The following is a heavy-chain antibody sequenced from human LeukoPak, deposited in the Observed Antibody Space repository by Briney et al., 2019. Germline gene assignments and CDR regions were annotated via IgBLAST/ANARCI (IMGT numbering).Heavy chain of an antibody. J-gene: IGHJ3*02. CDR3: ARGFGPNGFDI. CDR1: GFTFSSYA. V-gene: IGHV3-66*01. Sequence: GGSLRLSCAASGFTFSSYAMSWVRQAPGKGLEWVSVTDSGGGTDYADSVKGRFNISRDNSKNTLYLQMNSMRAEDTAVYYCARGFGPNGFDIWGQGTMVTVSA. D-gene: IGHD3-3*01. CDR2: TDSGGGT.